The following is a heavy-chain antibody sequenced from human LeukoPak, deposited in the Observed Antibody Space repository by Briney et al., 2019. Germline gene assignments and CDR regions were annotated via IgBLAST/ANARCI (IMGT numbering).Heavy chain of an antibody. CDR1: GGSISSSSYY. J-gene: IGHJ4*02. CDR2: IYYSGST. V-gene: IGHV4-39*01. CDR3: ARLGLGERGPQADY. D-gene: IGHD1-1*01. Sequence: SETLSLTCTVSGGSISSSSYYWGWIRQPPGKGLEWIGSIYYSGSTYYNPSLKSRVTISVDTSKNQFSLKLSSVTAADTAVYYCARLGLGERGPQADYWGQGTLVTVSS.